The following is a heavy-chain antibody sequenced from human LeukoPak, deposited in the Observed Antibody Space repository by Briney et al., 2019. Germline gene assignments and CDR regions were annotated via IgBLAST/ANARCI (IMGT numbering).Heavy chain of an antibody. CDR1: GFTFSSYE. V-gene: IGHV3-48*03. D-gene: IGHD6-13*01. CDR2: ISSSGSTI. J-gene: IGHJ4*02. Sequence: GGSLRLSCAASGFTFSSYEMNWVRQAPGKGLEWVSYISSSGSTIYYADSVKGRFTISRDNAKNSLYLQMNGLRAEDTAVYYCARLGSIAAAGHDYWGQGTLVTVSS. CDR3: ARLGSIAAAGHDY.